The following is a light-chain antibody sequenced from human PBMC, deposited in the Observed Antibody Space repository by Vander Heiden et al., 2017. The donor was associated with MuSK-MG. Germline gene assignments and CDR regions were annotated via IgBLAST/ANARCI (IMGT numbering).Light chain of an antibody. CDR1: QSVSSY. CDR3: QQRSNWSPIT. J-gene: IGKJ4*01. V-gene: IGKV3-11*01. Sequence: EIVLTQSPATLSLSPGERATLSCRASQSVSSYLAWYQQKPGQAPRLLIYDASNRDTGIPARFSGSGYGKDFTLTISSREPEDFAVYYCQQRSNWSPITFGGGTKMDIK. CDR2: DAS.